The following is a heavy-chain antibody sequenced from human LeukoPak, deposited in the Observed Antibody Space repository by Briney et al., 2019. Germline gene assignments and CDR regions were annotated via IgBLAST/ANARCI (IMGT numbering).Heavy chain of an antibody. J-gene: IGHJ4*02. CDR1: GGSTSSCF. CDR3: ARIRGAHGLNDAYS. D-gene: IGHD1-1*01. V-gene: IGHV4-59*12. Sequence: SETLSFTCGDAGGSTSSCFGSWIRQPPGKGLEWIGYIYYTGSTNSNPSLKSRVTMPVDTSKKQFSLKLSSVTAADTAVYYCARIRGAHGLNDAYSWGQGTLVTVSS. CDR2: IYYTGST.